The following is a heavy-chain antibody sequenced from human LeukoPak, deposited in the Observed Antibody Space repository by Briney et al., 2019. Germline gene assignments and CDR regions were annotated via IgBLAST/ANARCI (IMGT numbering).Heavy chain of an antibody. CDR3: ASGGGARYYYYGMDV. CDR2: IWYDGSNK. Sequence: GRSLRLSCAASGFTFSSYGMHWVRQAPGKGLEWVAVIWYDGSNKYYADSVKGRFTISRDNSKNTLYLQMNSLRAEDTAVYYCASGGGARYYYYGMDVWGQGTTVTVSS. D-gene: IGHD3-16*01. V-gene: IGHV3-33*01. CDR1: GFTFSSYG. J-gene: IGHJ6*02.